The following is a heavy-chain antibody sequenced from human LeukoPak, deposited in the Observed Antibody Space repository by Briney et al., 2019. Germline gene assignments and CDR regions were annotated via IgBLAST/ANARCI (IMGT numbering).Heavy chain of an antibody. CDR3: ARPADYDILTGYRY. CDR1: GGSISRSSYY. CDR2: TYYSGST. D-gene: IGHD3-9*01. V-gene: IGHV4-39*01. J-gene: IGHJ4*02. Sequence: PSETLSLTCSVSGGSISRSSYYWTWIRQSPGRGLEWIGNTYYSGSTYYNPSLKSRVTISVDTSKNQFSLKLSSVTAADTAVYYCARPADYDILTGYRYWGQGTLVTVSS.